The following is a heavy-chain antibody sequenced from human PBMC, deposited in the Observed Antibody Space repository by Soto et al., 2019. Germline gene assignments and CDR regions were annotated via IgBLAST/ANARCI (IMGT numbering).Heavy chain of an antibody. CDR3: ACIFSGGYSYGFYYYGMDV. CDR2: IYHTGVT. V-gene: IGHV4-59*01. J-gene: IGHJ6*02. Sequence: SETLSLTCTVSGASITTYYWSWFRQPPGQGLESLGYIYHTGVTNSNPSLRGRLSISIDTAKNQFSLKLSSVTAADTAVYYCACIFSGGYSYGFYYYGMDVWGQGTTVTVSS. CDR1: GASITTYY. D-gene: IGHD5-18*01.